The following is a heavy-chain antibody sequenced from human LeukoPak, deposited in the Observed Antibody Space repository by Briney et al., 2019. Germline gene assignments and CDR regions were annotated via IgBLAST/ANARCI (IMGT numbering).Heavy chain of an antibody. Sequence: PSETLSLTCTVSGGSISSYYWSWIRQPPGKGLEWIGYIYYSGSTNYNPSLKSRVTISVDTSKNQFSLKLSSVTAADTAVYYCARGGSGWEYYFDYWGQGTLVTVSS. D-gene: IGHD6-19*01. V-gene: IGHV4-59*01. CDR2: IYYSGST. CDR3: ARGGSGWEYYFDY. CDR1: GGSISSYY. J-gene: IGHJ4*02.